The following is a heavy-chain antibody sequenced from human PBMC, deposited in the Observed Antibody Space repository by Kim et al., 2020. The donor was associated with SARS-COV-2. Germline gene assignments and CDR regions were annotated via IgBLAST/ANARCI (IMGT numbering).Heavy chain of an antibody. CDR3: ASLIESVGTFDI. D-gene: IGHD1-1*01. CDR1: GGTFSSYA. Sequence: ASVKVSCKASGGTFSSYAISWVRQAPGQGLEWMGGIIPIFGTANYAQKFQGRVTITADESTSTAYMELSSLRSEDTAVYYCASLIESVGTFDIWGQGTMVTVSS. V-gene: IGHV1-69*13. J-gene: IGHJ3*02. CDR2: IIPIFGTA.